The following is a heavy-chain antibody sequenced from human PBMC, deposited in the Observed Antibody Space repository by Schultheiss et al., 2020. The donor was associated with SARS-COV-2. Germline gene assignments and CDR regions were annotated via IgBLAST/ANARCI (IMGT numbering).Heavy chain of an antibody. CDR2: ISSSSSTI. J-gene: IGHJ2*01. Sequence: GGSLRLSCAASGFTFSSYSMNWVRQAPGKGLEWVSYISSSSSTIYYADSVKGRFTISRDNAKNSLYLQMNSLRAEDTAVYYCARRRYGRLQSRYFDLWGRGTLVTVSS. CDR1: GFTFSSYS. CDR3: ARRRYGRLQSRYFDL. V-gene: IGHV3-48*04. D-gene: IGHD5-24*01.